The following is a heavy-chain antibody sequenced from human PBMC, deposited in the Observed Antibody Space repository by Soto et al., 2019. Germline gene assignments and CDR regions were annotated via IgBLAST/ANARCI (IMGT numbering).Heavy chain of an antibody. Sequence: EVQLLESGGGLVQPGGSLRLSCAASGFTFTSYSMNWVRQAPGKGLEWVSTISGGDTTFYADSVKGRFTISRDESKNTLYREMNSLRVDDTAVYFCAKRDSGSGTSPPLIGSWGQGTLVPVSS. CDR3: AKRDSGSGTSPPLIGS. D-gene: IGHD3-10*01. J-gene: IGHJ4*02. CDR1: GFTFTSYS. V-gene: IGHV3-23*01. CDR2: ISGGDTT.